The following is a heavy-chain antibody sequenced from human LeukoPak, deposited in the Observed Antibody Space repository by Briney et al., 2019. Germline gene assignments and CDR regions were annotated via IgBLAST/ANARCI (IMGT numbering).Heavy chain of an antibody. CDR1: GFTFSSYA. D-gene: IGHD2-21*02. Sequence: GGSLRLSCAASGFTFSSYAMSWVRQAPGKGLEWVSAISGIGGSTYYADSVKGRFTISRDNSKNTLYLQMNSLRAEDTAVYYCAKVYCGGDCYSGPFDYWGQGTLVTVSS. CDR2: ISGIGGST. J-gene: IGHJ4*02. CDR3: AKVYCGGDCYSGPFDY. V-gene: IGHV3-23*01.